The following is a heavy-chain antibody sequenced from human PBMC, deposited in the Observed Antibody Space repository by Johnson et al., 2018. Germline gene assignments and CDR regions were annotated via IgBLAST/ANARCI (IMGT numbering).Heavy chain of an antibody. V-gene: IGHV3-23*04. CDR2: ISWNSGSI. J-gene: IGHJ4*02. D-gene: IGHD6-6*01. Sequence: VQLVESGGGLVQPGGSLRLSCAASGFAFSNYAMSWVRQAPGKGLEWVSGISWNSGSIGYADSVKGRFTISRDNSKNPRYLQMNSLRAGDTAVYYCAKVPYSSSPHPRHWGQGTVVTVSS. CDR1: GFAFSNYA. CDR3: AKVPYSSSPHPRH.